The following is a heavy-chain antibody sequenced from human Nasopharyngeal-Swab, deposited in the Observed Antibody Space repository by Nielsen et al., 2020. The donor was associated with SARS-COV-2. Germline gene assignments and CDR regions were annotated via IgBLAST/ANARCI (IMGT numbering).Heavy chain of an antibody. CDR2: ISAYNGNT. J-gene: IGHJ4*02. CDR3: ARGGSYLTGPADY. Sequence: WVGQAPGQGLEWMGWISAYNGNTNYAQKLQGRATMTTDTSTSTAYMELRSLRSDDTAVYYCARGGSYLTGPADYWGQGTLVTVSS. V-gene: IGHV1-18*01. D-gene: IGHD1-26*01.